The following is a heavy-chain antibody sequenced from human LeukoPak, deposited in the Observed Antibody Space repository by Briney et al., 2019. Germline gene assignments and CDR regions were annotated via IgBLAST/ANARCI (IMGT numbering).Heavy chain of an antibody. J-gene: IGHJ4*02. Sequence: GGSLRLSCAASGFSIKTYSMTWVRQAPGKGLEWVSTISSSGGYIYYADSVKGRFTISRDNAKNTLYLQMNSLRAEDTAVYYCARVGDSSGNFDYWGQGTLVTVSS. CDR3: ARVGDSSGNFDY. CDR1: GFSIKTYS. D-gene: IGHD3-22*01. V-gene: IGHV3-21*01. CDR2: ISSSGGYI.